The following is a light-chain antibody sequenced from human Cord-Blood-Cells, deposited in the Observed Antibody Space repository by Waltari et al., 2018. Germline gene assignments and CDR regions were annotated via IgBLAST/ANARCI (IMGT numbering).Light chain of an antibody. Sequence: QSVLTQPPSASGTPGQRVTLSCSGSSPNIGSNYVYWYQQLPGTAPKLLIYRNNQRPSGVPDRFSGSKSGTSASLAISGLRSEDEADYYCAAWDDSLSGSYVFGTGTKVTVL. CDR1: SPNIGSNY. V-gene: IGLV1-47*01. CDR2: RNN. J-gene: IGLJ1*01. CDR3: AAWDDSLSGSYV.